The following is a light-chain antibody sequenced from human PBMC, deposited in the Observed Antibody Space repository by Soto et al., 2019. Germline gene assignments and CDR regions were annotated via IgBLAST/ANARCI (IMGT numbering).Light chain of an antibody. J-gene: IGLJ7*01. V-gene: IGLV2-14*01. CDR2: DVS. CDR1: SSDVGGYNY. CDR3: SSYTSSSAPSAV. Sequence: QSALTQPASVSGSPGQSITISCTGTSSDVGGYNYVSWYQQHPGKAPKLMIYDVSNRPSGVSNRFSGSKSGNTASLTISGLQAGDEADYFCSSYTSSSAPSAVFGGGTQLTVL.